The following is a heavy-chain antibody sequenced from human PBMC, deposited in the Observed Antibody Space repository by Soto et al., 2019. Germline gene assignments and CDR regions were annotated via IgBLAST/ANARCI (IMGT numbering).Heavy chain of an antibody. V-gene: IGHV3-30*03. CDR2: ISYDGSNE. CDR3: ARVFSYFFDSSGFYFDS. J-gene: IGHJ4*02. Sequence: GGSLRLSCVASGFIFNNYAMHWVRQARGKGLEWVAEISYDGSNEYYADSVKGRFAISRDNSKNTLYLQMNSLSAEDTAVYYCARVFSYFFDSSGFYFDSWGQGALVTVSS. CDR1: GFIFNNYA. D-gene: IGHD3-22*01.